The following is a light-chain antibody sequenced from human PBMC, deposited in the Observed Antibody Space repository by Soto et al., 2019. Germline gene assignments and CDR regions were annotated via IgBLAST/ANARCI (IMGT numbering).Light chain of an antibody. CDR2: GAS. V-gene: IGKV3-20*01. Sequence: EIVLTQSPGTLSLSPGDRATLSCRASQSVSSTYLAWYQQKPGQAPRLLIYGASSRATGIPDRFSGSGSGTDFILTISRLEPEDFAMYYCQQYGSSWTCGHGTKVEIK. CDR3: QQYGSSWT. J-gene: IGKJ1*01. CDR1: QSVSSTY.